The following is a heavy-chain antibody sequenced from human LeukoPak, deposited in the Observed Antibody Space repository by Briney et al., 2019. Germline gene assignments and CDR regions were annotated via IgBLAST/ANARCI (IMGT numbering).Heavy chain of an antibody. Sequence: GGSLRLSCAAPGFDFSSNWMHWVRHAPGQGLVWVAVISFDGNTKYYADSVKGRFTISRDNSKNTLYLQMNGLRTEDTAMYYCTRRGGGHEFDHWGQGTLVTVSS. V-gene: IGHV3-30-3*01. CDR2: ISFDGNTK. CDR3: TRRGGGHEFDH. D-gene: IGHD3-16*01. J-gene: IGHJ4*02. CDR1: GFDFSSNW.